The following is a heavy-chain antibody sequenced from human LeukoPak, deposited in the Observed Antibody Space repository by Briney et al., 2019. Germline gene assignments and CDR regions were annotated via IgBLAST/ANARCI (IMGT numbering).Heavy chain of an antibody. D-gene: IGHD3-22*01. CDR2: ISWNSGSI. Sequence: GGSLRLSCAASGFTFSSYSMNWVRHAPGKGLEWVSGISWNSGSIGYADSVKGRFTISRDNAKNSLYLQMNSLRAEDTALYYCAKDYYDSSGSFDYWGQGTLVTVSS. CDR1: GFTFSSYS. J-gene: IGHJ4*02. CDR3: AKDYYDSSGSFDY. V-gene: IGHV3-9*01.